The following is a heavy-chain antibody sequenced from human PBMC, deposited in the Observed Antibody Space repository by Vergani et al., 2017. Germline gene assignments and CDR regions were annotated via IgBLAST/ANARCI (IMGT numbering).Heavy chain of an antibody. V-gene: IGHV1-58*02. D-gene: IGHD3-22*01. J-gene: IGHJ4*02. CDR2: IVVGSGNT. CDR3: AATSDSYYYDSSGYDY. CDR1: GYTFTSYG. Sequence: QLVQSGAEVKKPGASVKVSCKASGYTFTSYGISWVRQAPGQGLEWIGWIVVGSGNTNYAQKFQERVTITRDMSTSTAYMELSSLRSEDTAVYYCAATSDSYYYDSSGYDYWGQGTLVTVSS.